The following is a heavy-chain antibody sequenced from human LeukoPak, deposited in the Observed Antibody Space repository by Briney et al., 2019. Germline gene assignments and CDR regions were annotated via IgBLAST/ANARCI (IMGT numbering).Heavy chain of an antibody. V-gene: IGHV3-64*01. CDR3: AKGGPPYCSSTSCSDYFDY. CDR2: ISSNGGST. J-gene: IGHJ4*02. CDR1: GFTFSSYA. D-gene: IGHD2-2*01. Sequence: GGSLRLSCAASGFTFSSYAMHWVRQAPGKGLEYVSAISSNGGSTYYANSVKGGFTISRDNSNNTLYLQMNSLRAEDTAVYYCAKGGPPYCSSTSCSDYFDYWGQGTLVTVSS.